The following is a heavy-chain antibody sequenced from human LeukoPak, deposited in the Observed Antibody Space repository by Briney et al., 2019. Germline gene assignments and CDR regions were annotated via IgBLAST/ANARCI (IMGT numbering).Heavy chain of an antibody. CDR1: GFTLSSYV. CDR3: ARLSGGGYGPFDN. Sequence: GGPLRLSCVASGFTLSSYVMSWVRQAPGKGLKWVSAISDAGGSTNYADSVRGRFTISRDNSKNTLYLQMSSLRAEDTAVYFCARLSGGGYGPFDNWGQGTLVTVSS. D-gene: IGHD5-12*01. CDR2: ISDAGGST. J-gene: IGHJ4*02. V-gene: IGHV3-23*01.